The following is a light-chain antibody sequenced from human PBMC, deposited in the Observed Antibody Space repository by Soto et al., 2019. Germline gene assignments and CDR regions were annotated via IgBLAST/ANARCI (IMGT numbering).Light chain of an antibody. V-gene: IGKV1-5*03. CDR3: QHYNSYSEA. CDR1: QTISSW. Sequence: DIQMTQSPSTLSGSVGDRVTITCRASQTISSWLAWYQQKPGKAPKLLIYKASTLKSGVPSRFSGSGSGTEFPRTISSLQPDDFATYYCQHYNSYSEAFGQGPKVELK. J-gene: IGKJ1*01. CDR2: KAS.